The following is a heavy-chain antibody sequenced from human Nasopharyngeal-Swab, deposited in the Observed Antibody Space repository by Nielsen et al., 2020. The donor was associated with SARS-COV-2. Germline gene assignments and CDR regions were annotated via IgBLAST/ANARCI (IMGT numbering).Heavy chain of an antibody. CDR3: ARSGYSNSDIDY. V-gene: IGHV1-69*13. CDR1: GGTFSSYA. D-gene: IGHD6-6*01. Sequence: SVKVSCKASGGTFSSYAIGWVRQAPGQGLEWMGGIIPIFGTADYAQKFQDRVTITADESTSTAYMELSSLRSEDTAVYYCARSGYSNSDIDYWGQGTLVTVSS. CDR2: IIPIFGTA. J-gene: IGHJ4*02.